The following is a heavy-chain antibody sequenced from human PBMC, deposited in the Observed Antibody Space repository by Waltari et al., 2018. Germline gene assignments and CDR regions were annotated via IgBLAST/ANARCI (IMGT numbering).Heavy chain of an antibody. Sequence: QVQLVQSGAEVKKPGSSVKVSCKASGYTFTSYDINWVRQATGQGLEWMGWMNPNSGNTCYAQKFQGRVTMTRNTSISTAYMELSSLRSEDTAVYYCARGIAVAGDDAFDIWGQGTMVTVSS. J-gene: IGHJ3*02. CDR1: GYTFTSYD. V-gene: IGHV1-8*01. CDR3: ARGIAVAGDDAFDI. CDR2: MNPNSGNT. D-gene: IGHD6-19*01.